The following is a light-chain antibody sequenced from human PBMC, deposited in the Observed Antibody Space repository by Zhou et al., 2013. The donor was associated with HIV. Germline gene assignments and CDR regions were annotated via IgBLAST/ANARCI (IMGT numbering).Light chain of an antibody. CDR1: QDISGW. CDR3: QQSFSTVWT. J-gene: IGKJ1*01. CDR2: NAS. V-gene: IGKV1-12*01. Sequence: DIQMTQSPSYVSASVGDRVTITCRASQDISGWLAWYQQKPGKAPKFLISNASTLQSGVPSRFSGRGSGTDYTLTISSLQPEDFATYFCQQSFSTVWTFGHGTKVEIK.